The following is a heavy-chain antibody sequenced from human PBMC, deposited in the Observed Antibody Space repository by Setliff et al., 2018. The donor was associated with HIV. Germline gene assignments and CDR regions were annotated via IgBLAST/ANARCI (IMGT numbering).Heavy chain of an antibody. CDR2: VHSTGTT. Sequence: SETLSLTCTVSGGSFSTYYWSWIRQPAGEGLEYIGRVHSTGTTIYNPSLKSRVTMSVDTSKNQLSLKLRSVTAADTAVYYCARARITMTGGRLEPYAFDRWGQGTKVTVSS. CDR1: GGSFSTYY. CDR3: ARARITMTGGRLEPYAFDR. V-gene: IGHV4-4*07. J-gene: IGHJ3*01. D-gene: IGHD3-22*01.